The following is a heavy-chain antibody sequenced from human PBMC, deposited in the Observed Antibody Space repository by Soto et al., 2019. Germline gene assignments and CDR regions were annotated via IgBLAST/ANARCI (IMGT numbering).Heavy chain of an antibody. D-gene: IGHD1-26*01. J-gene: IGHJ2*01. CDR2: ISFDGNYK. CDR3: VKDNLPSGSYENWYFDL. V-gene: IGHV3-30*18. CDR1: GFTFSSYG. Sequence: QVQLVESGGGVVQPGRSLGLSCVGSGFTFSSYGMHWVRQAPGKGLEWLAVISFDGNYKYHADSVKGRFTISRDNSKNTLFLEMSSLRPEDTAVYYCVKDNLPSGSYENWYFDLWGRGTLVTVSS.